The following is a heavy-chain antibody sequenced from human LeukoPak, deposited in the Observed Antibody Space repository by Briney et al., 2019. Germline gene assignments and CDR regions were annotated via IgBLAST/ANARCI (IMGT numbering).Heavy chain of an antibody. CDR2: IYTSGST. Sequence: SETLSLTCTVSGASISSYYWSWIRQPAGEGLEWLGRIYTSGSTNYNPSLKSRVTMSVDTSKNQFSLKLISVTAADTAVYYCARALVPYYDILTGYYKHPIDAFDIWGQGTMVTVSS. J-gene: IGHJ3*02. CDR1: GASISSYY. V-gene: IGHV4-4*07. D-gene: IGHD3-9*01. CDR3: ARALVPYYDILTGYYKHPIDAFDI.